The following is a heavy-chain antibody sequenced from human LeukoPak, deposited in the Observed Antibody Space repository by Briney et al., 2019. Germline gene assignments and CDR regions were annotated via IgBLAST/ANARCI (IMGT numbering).Heavy chain of an antibody. V-gene: IGHV1-18*01. CDR2: TYNSYT. Sequence: ASVKVSCKASGYTSTTYGISWVRQAPGQGLEWMGWTYNSYTHYAQTLRDRLTITTDTSTSTSYMELRGLRSDDTAVYYCARALAQGGSFDLYYFDSWGQGSLVTVSS. CDR3: ARALAQGGSFDLYYFDS. J-gene: IGHJ4*02. D-gene: IGHD3-9*01. CDR1: GYTSTTYG.